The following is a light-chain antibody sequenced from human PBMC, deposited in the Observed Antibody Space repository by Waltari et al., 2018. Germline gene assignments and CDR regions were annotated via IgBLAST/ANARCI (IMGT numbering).Light chain of an antibody. CDR3: QQLNSYPIT. CDR2: AAS. Sequence: IQLTQSPSSLSASVGDRVTITCRARQGISSNLAWYQQKPGKAPKLRISAASTLQSGVPLRVSGSGSGTDFTLTISSLQPEDFATYYGQQLNSYPITFGQGTRLEIK. J-gene: IGKJ5*01. V-gene: IGKV1-9*01. CDR1: QGISSN.